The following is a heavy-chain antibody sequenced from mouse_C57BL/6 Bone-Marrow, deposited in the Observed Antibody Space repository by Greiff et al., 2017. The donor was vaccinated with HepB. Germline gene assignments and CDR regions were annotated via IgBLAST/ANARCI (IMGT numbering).Heavy chain of an antibody. Sequence: QVQLKESGPELVKPGASVKISCKASGYAFSSSWMNWVKQRPGKGLEWIGRIYPGDGDTNYNGKFKGKATLTADKSSSTAYMQLSSLTSEDSAVYFCARDLFITTDPPYWGQGTLVTVSA. CDR2: IYPGDGDT. CDR3: ARDLFITTDPPY. CDR1: GYAFSSSW. D-gene: IGHD1-1*01. J-gene: IGHJ3*01. V-gene: IGHV1-82*01.